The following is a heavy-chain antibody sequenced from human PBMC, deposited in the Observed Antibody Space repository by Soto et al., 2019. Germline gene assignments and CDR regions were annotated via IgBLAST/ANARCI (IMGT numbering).Heavy chain of an antibody. CDR1: GGTVASSHW. D-gene: IGHD2-21*02. CDR3: AREIVTAGGNNYFDP. V-gene: IGHV4-4*02. J-gene: IGHJ5*02. CDR2: VYHTGDT. Sequence: QVQLQESGPRLVKPSGSLSLTCGVSGGTVASSHWWSWVRQSPSRGLEWIGNVYHTGDTNFNPSLQSRVTFSVAKSNNQFSLRRTSLTAADTAVYFCAREIVTAGGNNYFDPWGPGTLVTVSS.